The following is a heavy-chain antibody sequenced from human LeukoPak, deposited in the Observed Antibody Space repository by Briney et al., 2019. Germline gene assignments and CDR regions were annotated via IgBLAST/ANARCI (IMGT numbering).Heavy chain of an antibody. CDR1: GFILSGYW. V-gene: IGHV3-7*01. D-gene: IGHD6-13*01. J-gene: IGHJ4*02. CDR2: IKQDGREK. CDR3: ARDGFVGAADY. Sequence: GGSLRLSCAASGFILSGYWMKWVRQAPGKGREGVANIKQDGREKQYVDAVRGGFTISRDNAKNSLYLQMNSLRVEDTAVYYCARDGFVGAADYWRQGTLVTVSS.